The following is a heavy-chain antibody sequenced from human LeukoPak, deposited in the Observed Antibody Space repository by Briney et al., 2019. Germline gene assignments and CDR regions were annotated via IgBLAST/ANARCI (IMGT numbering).Heavy chain of an antibody. CDR1: GFTFSDYY. Sequence: GGSLRLSCAASGFTFSDYYMSWIRQAPGKGLEWVSYISSSGSTIYYADSVKGRFTISRDNAKNSLYLQMNSLRAEDTAVYYCAREGTIFGVVTLDYGMDVWGQGTTVTVSS. V-gene: IGHV3-11*04. D-gene: IGHD3-3*01. CDR3: AREGTIFGVVTLDYGMDV. CDR2: ISSSGSTI. J-gene: IGHJ6*02.